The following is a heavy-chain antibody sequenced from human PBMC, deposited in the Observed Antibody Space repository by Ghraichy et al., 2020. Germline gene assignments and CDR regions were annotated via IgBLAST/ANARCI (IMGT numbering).Heavy chain of an antibody. CDR1: GVTVGNNY. V-gene: IGHV3-66*01. D-gene: IGHD6-13*01. CDR2: IYSGGDT. CDR3: ARDPPAAGTGTFG. Sequence: GTLNISCAASGVTVGNNYMNWVRQAPGKGLEWVSLIYSGGDTRYADSVKGRFIISRDNSKNTLYLQIHSLRVEDTAVYYCARDPPAAGTGTFGWGQGTLVTVSS. J-gene: IGHJ4*02.